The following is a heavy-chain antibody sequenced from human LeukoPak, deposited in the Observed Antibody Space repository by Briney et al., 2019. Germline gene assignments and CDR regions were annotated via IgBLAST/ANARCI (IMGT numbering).Heavy chain of an antibody. CDR1: GGSFSSSSYY. Sequence: SETLSPTCTVSGGSFSSSSYYWGWIRQPPGKGLEWIGSIYYSGSTYYNPSLKSRVTISVDTSKNQFSLKLSSVTAADTAVYYCARRGMQPLFDYWGQGTLVTVSS. D-gene: IGHD6-13*01. CDR2: IYYSGST. J-gene: IGHJ4*02. CDR3: ARRGMQPLFDY. V-gene: IGHV4-39*01.